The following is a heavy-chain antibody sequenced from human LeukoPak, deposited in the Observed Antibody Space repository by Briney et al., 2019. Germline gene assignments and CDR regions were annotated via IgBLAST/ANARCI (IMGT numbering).Heavy chain of an antibody. Sequence: SVKVPCKASGGTFSSYAISWVRQAPGQGLEWMGGIIPIFGTANYAQKFQGRVTITADKSTSTAYMELSSLRSEDTAVYYCARSGQPRSYYYGMDVWGKGTTVTVSS. V-gene: IGHV1-69*06. CDR3: ARSGQPRSYYYGMDV. D-gene: IGHD1-1*01. CDR1: GGTFSSYA. CDR2: IIPIFGTA. J-gene: IGHJ6*04.